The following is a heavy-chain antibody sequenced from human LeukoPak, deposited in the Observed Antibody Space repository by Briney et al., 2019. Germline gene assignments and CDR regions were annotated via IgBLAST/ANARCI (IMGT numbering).Heavy chain of an antibody. CDR3: ACLVGATQDV. D-gene: IGHD1-26*01. J-gene: IGHJ6*04. Sequence: GGSLRLSCAASGFTFSSYSMKWVRQAPGKGLEWVSSISSTSTYIYYADSVKGRFTISRDNAKNSLYLQMNSLRAEDTAVYYCACLVGATQDVWGKGTTVIVSS. CDR2: ISSTSTYI. CDR1: GFTFSSYS. V-gene: IGHV3-21*01.